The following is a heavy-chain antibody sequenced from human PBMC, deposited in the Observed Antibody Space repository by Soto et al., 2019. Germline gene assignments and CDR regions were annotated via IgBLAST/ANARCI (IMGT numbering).Heavy chain of an antibody. CDR2: IYHLGTT. CDR3: ARTGKFYYYDMSGLPFDP. CDR1: GVTVSSTRW. V-gene: IGHV4-4*02. D-gene: IGHD3-22*01. J-gene: IGHJ5*02. Sequence: QVHLRESGPGQVEPSGTLSLTCTVSGVTVSSTRWWSWVRLSPGRGLEWIGDIYHLGTTNYNPSLKRRVSISLDKSKNQFSLKLTSVTAADTAVYFCARTGKFYYYDMSGLPFDPWGPGVLVTVSS.